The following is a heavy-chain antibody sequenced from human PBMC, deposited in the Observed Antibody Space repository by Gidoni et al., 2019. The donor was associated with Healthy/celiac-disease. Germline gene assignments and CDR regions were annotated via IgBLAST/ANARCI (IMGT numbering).Heavy chain of an antibody. J-gene: IGHJ4*02. CDR2: SYPGDSDT. Sequence: EVQLVQSGAAVKKPGESLTISCKGSGYSFTRYWIGWVRQMPVKCLEWIGISYPGDSDTRYSPSFQGQVTISADKYISTAYLQWSSLKASDTAMYYWARGELWFDYWGQGTLVTVSS. D-gene: IGHD1-26*01. CDR3: ARGELWFDY. CDR1: GYSFTRYW. V-gene: IGHV5-51*03.